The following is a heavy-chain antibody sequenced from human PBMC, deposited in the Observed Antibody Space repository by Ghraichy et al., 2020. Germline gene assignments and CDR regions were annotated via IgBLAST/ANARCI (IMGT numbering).Heavy chain of an antibody. Sequence: GGSLRLSCAASGFTVSSNYMSWVRQAPGKGLEWVTVIYSGGTTYYADSVKGRFTTSRDNSKNTLYLQMNSLRAEDTAVYYCARDSKYYYDSSGYYFYYGMDVWGQGTTVTVSS. V-gene: IGHV3-66*02. D-gene: IGHD3-22*01. CDR2: IYSGGTT. CDR1: GFTVSSNY. J-gene: IGHJ6*02. CDR3: ARDSKYYYDSSGYYFYYGMDV.